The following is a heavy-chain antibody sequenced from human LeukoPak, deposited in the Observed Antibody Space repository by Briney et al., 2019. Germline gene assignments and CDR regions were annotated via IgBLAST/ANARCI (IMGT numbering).Heavy chain of an antibody. CDR1: GGSISSSNW. V-gene: IGHV4-4*02. CDR3: AGPSYCSGGSCYPAAYGMDV. CDR2: IYHSGST. J-gene: IGHJ6*04. D-gene: IGHD2-15*01. Sequence: PSGTLSLTCAVSGGSISSSNWWSWVRQPPGKGLEWIGEIYHSGSTNYNPSLKSRVTISVDKSKHQFFLKLSSVTAADTAVYYCAGPSYCSGGSCYPAAYGMDVWGKGTTVTVSA.